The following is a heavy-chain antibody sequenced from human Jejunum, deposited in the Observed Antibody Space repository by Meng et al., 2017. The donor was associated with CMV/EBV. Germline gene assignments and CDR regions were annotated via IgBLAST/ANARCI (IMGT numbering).Heavy chain of an antibody. D-gene: IGHD1-7*01. V-gene: IGHV3-7*01. J-gene: IGHJ6*02. CDR3: ARIWNYGFGDYGMDV. Sequence: GFTFSSYWMTWVRQAPGKGLEWVANINLDGSEKYYVDSVKGRFTISRDNAKNSLYLQMNSLRAEDTAVYYCARIWNYGFGDYGMDVWGQGTTVTVSS. CDR1: GFTFSSYW. CDR2: INLDGSEK.